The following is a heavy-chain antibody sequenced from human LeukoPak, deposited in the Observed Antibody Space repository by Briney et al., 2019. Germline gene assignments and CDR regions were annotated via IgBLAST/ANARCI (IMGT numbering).Heavy chain of an antibody. D-gene: IGHD2-15*01. CDR2: ISYDGSNK. V-gene: IGHV3-30*04. Sequence: GGSLRLSCAASGFTFSSYAMHWVRQAPGKGLEWVAVISYDGSNKYYADSVKGRFTISRDNSKNTLYLQMNSLRAEDTAVYYCARDKGGYCSGGSCYHFDYWGQGTLVTVSS. J-gene: IGHJ4*02. CDR1: GFTFSSYA. CDR3: ARDKGGYCSGGSCYHFDY.